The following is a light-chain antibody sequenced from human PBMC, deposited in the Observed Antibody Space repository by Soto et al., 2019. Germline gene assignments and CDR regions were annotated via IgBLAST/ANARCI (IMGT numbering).Light chain of an antibody. J-gene: IGLJ1*01. Sequence: QSALTQPASVSGSPGQSITISCTGTSSDVCGYNYVSWYQQHPGKAPKLMIYDVTNRPSGASNRFSGSKSGNTASLTISGLQADDEADYYCSSYTSSITYVFGTGTKVTVL. CDR1: SSDVCGYNY. V-gene: IGLV2-14*01. CDR2: DVT. CDR3: SSYTSSITYV.